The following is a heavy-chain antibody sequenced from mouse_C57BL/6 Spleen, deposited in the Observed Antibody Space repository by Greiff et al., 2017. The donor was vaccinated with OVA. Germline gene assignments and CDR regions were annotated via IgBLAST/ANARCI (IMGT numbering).Heavy chain of an antibody. D-gene: IGHD6-1*01. J-gene: IGHJ1*03. Sequence: VQLQQPGAELVKPGPSVRLSCKASGYPFTSYWIPGVNRRPGQGLEWIGMIHANSGSTNYNENIKSKATLTVDKSSSTADMQLSSLTSEDSAVYYCARTGATWYFDVWGTGTTVTVSS. CDR2: IHANSGST. CDR1: GYPFTSYW. V-gene: IGHV1-64*01. CDR3: ARTGATWYFDV.